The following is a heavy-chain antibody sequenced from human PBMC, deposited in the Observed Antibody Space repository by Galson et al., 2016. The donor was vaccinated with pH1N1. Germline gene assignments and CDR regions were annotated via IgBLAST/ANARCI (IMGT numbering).Heavy chain of an antibody. Sequence: ETLSLTCTVSGGSISSYYWSWIRQPPGKGLEWIGYMYYSGSTNYNPSLTSRVTISVDTSKNQFSLKLSSVTAADTAVYYCARAVTFDGDLECFQHWGQGTLVTVSS. CDR3: ARAVTFDGDLECFQH. CDR1: GGSISSYY. CDR2: MYYSGST. J-gene: IGHJ1*01. D-gene: IGHD4-17*01. V-gene: IGHV4-59*01.